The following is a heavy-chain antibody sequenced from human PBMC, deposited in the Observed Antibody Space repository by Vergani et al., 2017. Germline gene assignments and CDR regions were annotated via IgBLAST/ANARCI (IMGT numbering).Heavy chain of an antibody. CDR1: GYTFTGYY. Sequence: QVQLVQSGAEVKKPGASVKVSCKASGYTFTGYYIHWVRQAPGQGLEWMGWINPNSGDTNYTQKFQGRVTMTRDTSISTAYMELRRLRFDDTAVYYCARGSDDFWSGYSLDVWGKGTTVTVSS. V-gene: IGHV1-2*02. CDR3: ARGSDDFWSGYSLDV. J-gene: IGHJ6*04. D-gene: IGHD3-3*01. CDR2: INPNSGDT.